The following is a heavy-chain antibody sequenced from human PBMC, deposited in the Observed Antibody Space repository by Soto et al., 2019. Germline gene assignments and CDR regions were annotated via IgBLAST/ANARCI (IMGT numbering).Heavy chain of an antibody. CDR3: AKEGGYYGSGSYSVGENYYGMDV. J-gene: IGHJ6*02. V-gene: IGHV3-30*18. D-gene: IGHD3-10*01. Sequence: QVQLVESGGGVVQPGRSLRLSCAASGFTFSSYGMHWVRQAPGKGLEWVAVISYDGSNKYYADSVKGRFTISRDNSKNTLYLQMNRLSAEDTAVYYCAKEGGYYGSGSYSVGENYYGMDVWGQGTTVTVSS. CDR2: ISYDGSNK. CDR1: GFTFSSYG.